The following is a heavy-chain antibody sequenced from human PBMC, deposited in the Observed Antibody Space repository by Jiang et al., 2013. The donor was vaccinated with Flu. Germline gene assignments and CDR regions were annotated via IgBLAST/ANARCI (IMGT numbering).Heavy chain of an antibody. Sequence: SGAEVKKPGASVKVSCKVSGNIFTTYAIHWVRQAPGHRLEWMGWINAGNGNTKYSQKFQDRVTLTRDTSASTTYMELSSLRSEDTAVYYCARDSEGIFFSRWGQGTLVTVSS. CDR2: INAGNGNT. D-gene: IGHD3-9*01. CDR3: ARDSEGIFFSR. CDR1: GNIFTTYA. V-gene: IGHV1-3*01. J-gene: IGHJ4*02.